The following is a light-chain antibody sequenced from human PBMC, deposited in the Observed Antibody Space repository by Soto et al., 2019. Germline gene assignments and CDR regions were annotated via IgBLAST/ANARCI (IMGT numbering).Light chain of an antibody. CDR2: EGS. V-gene: IGLV2-23*01. J-gene: IGLJ1*01. Sequence: QSVLTQPASVSGSLGQSITISCTGTISDVGRFVVVSWYQQHPGQVSKLIIYEGSRRPSGVSSRFSGSKSGNTASLTISGLQAEDEADYYCCAYVNSRSYVFGSGTKVTVL. CDR3: CAYVNSRSYV. CDR1: ISDVGRFVV.